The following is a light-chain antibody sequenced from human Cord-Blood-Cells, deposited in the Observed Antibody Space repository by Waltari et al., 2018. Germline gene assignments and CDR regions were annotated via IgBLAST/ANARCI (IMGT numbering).Light chain of an antibody. CDR3: QQYGSSPAT. J-gene: IGKJ1*01. Sequence: EIVLTQSPGTLSLSPGERAHLSCRASQSVSSSYLAWYQQNPGQAPRLLIYGASSRATGIPDRFSGSGSGTDFTLTISRLEPEDFAVYYCQQYGSSPATFGQGTKVEIK. V-gene: IGKV3-20*01. CDR1: QSVSSSY. CDR2: GAS.